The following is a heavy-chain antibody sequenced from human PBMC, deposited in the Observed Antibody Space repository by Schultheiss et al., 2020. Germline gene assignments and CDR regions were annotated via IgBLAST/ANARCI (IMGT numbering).Heavy chain of an antibody. CDR2: INPNSGGT. CDR3: ARPASGYDKGPYYYYGMDV. CDR1: GYTFTGYY. V-gene: IGHV1-2*02. Sequence: ASVKVSGKASGYTFTGYYMHWVRQAPGQGLEWMGWINPNSGGTNYAQKFQGRVTMTRDTSISTAYMELSRLRSDDTAVYYCARPASGYDKGPYYYYGMDVWGQGTTVTVSS. D-gene: IGHD5-12*01. J-gene: IGHJ6*02.